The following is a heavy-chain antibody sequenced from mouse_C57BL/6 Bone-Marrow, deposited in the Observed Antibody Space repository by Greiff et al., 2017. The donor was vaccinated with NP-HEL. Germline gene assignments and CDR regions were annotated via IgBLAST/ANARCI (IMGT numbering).Heavy chain of an antibody. CDR3: ARRAIYYGNYDYAMDY. J-gene: IGHJ4*01. Sequence: QVQLQQPGAELVRPGSSVKLSCKASGYTFTSYWLDWVKQRPGQGLEWIGNIYPSDSETNYNQKFKDKATLTVDKSSITAYMQLSSLTSEDSAVYYCARRAIYYGNYDYAMDYWGQGTSVTVSS. CDR2: IYPSDSET. V-gene: IGHV1-61*01. CDR1: GYTFTSYW. D-gene: IGHD2-1*01.